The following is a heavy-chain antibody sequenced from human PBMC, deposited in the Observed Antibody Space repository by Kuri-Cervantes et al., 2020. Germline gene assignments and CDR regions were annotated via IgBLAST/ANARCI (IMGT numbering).Heavy chain of an antibody. J-gene: IGHJ6*02. CDR2: ISSSSSYI. Sequence: GGSLRLSCAASGFTFSSYSMNWVRQAPGKGLEWVSSISSSSSYIYYADSVKGRFTISRDNAKDSLYLQMNNLRAEDTAVYYCASSATARGGMDVWGQGTTVTVSS. D-gene: IGHD5-18*01. CDR3: ASSATARGGMDV. CDR1: GFTFSSYS. V-gene: IGHV3-21*01.